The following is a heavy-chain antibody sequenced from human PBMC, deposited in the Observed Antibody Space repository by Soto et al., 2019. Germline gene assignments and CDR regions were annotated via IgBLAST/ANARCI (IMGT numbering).Heavy chain of an antibody. V-gene: IGHV1-69*13. CDR1: GGTFSSYS. CDR3: ARGWGYGSGTDAYGLDV. D-gene: IGHD3-10*01. J-gene: IGHJ6*02. Sequence: SVKVSCKASGGTFSSYSISWVRQAPGHGLEWMGGIIPIFGSSSSAQIFQGRVTITADESTSTAYMELSSLTSEDTAVYYCARGWGYGSGTDAYGLDVWGQGTRVTVS. CDR2: IIPIFGSS.